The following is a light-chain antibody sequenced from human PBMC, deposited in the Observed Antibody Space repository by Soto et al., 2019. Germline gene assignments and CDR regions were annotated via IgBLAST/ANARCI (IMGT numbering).Light chain of an antibody. CDR1: SSNIGAGYD. V-gene: IGLV1-40*01. CDR2: GNS. CDR3: QSYDSSLRGLV. Sequence: QAVVTQPPSVSGAPGQRVTISCTGSSSNIGAGYDVHWYQQLPGTAPKLLIYGNSNRPSGVPDRFSGSKSGTSASLAITGLQSEDEADYYCQSYDSSLRGLVFGTGTKVTVL. J-gene: IGLJ1*01.